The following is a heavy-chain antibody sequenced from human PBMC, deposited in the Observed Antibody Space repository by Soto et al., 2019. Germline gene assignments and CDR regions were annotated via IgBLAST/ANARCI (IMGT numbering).Heavy chain of an antibody. CDR2: VNSDGRST. CDR1: GFTFSNYW. D-gene: IGHD6-19*01. Sequence: PGGSLRLCCAAAGFTFSNYWMHWVRQTPGKGLVWVSRVNSDGRSTTYADSVKGRFTISRDNAKNTLYLQMNSLRAEDTAVYYCLRVSGWNFDYWGQGTPVTVSS. V-gene: IGHV3-74*01. CDR3: LRVSGWNFDY. J-gene: IGHJ4*02.